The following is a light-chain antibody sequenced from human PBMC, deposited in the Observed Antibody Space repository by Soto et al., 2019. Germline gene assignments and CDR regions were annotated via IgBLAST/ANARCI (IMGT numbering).Light chain of an antibody. CDR3: QQANSFPIT. Sequence: DIQMTQSPSSVSASVGDXVSIACRASQGINSWLAWYQKKPGRAPKLLIYAASSLQNGVPSRFSGSESGTDFTLTISNLQPEDCAIYFCQQANSFPITFGQGTRLEIK. V-gene: IGKV1-12*01. J-gene: IGKJ5*01. CDR2: AAS. CDR1: QGINSW.